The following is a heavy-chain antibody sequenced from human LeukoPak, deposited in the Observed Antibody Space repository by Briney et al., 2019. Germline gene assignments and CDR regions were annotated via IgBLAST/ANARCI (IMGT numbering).Heavy chain of an antibody. CDR2: MLYSGTA. CDR1: GGSISSHY. J-gene: IGHJ5*02. CDR3: ARAPTVTNHYYSWFDP. V-gene: IGHV4-59*11. Sequence: PSETPSLTCTASGGSISSHYWSWIRQPPGKGLEWIGSMLYSGTAYYNPSLKSRVTISVDTSKNQFSLKLRSVTAADTAVYYCARAPTVTNHYYSWFDPWGQGTLVTVSS. D-gene: IGHD4-17*01.